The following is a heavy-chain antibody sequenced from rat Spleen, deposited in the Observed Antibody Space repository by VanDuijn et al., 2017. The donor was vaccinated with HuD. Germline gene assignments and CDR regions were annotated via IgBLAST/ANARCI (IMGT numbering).Heavy chain of an antibody. CDR1: GFTFSNYF. D-gene: IGHD1-1*01. Sequence: EVQLVESGGDLVQPGRSLKLSCAPSGFTFSNYFMAWVRQAPSEGLEWVASISTGGGITYFRDSVKGRFTISRDNAKSTLYLQMDSLRSEDTATYYCARRALMTTVATENFFDYWGQGVMVTVSS. CDR2: ISTGGGIT. V-gene: IGHV5-25*01. J-gene: IGHJ2*01. CDR3: ARRALMTTVATENFFDY.